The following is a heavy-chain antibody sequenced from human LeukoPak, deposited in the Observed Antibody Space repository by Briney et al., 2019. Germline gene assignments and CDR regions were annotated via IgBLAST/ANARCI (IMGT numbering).Heavy chain of an antibody. CDR1: GGTFSSYA. V-gene: IGHV1-69*06. CDR2: IIPIFGTA. J-gene: IGHJ4*02. CDR3: ARGGYSAGSWYLFHYFDY. Sequence: SVKVSCRASGGTFSSYAISWVRQAPGQGLEWMGGIIPIFGTANYAQKFQGRVTITADKSTSTAYMELSSLRSEDTAVYYCARGGYSAGSWYLFHYFDYWGQGTLVTVSS. D-gene: IGHD6-13*01.